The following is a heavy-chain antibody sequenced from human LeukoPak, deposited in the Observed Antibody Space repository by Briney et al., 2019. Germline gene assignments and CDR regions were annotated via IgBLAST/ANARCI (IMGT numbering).Heavy chain of an antibody. D-gene: IGHD3-9*01. CDR3: ASGYYDILTGYFDY. CDR1: GGTFGGYA. V-gene: IGHV1-69*04. CDR2: IIPIFGIA. J-gene: IGHJ4*02. Sequence: SVTGACQASGGTFGGYAISGVRQAPGQGLEWMGRIIPIFGIANYAQKFQGRVTITADKSTSTAYMELSSLRSEDTAVYYCASGYYDILTGYFDYWGQGTLVTVSS.